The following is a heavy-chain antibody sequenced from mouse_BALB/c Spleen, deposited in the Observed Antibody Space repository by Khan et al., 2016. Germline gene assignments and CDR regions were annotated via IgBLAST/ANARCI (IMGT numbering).Heavy chain of an antibody. J-gene: IGHJ4*01. Sequence: QIQLVQSGPELKKPGETVKISCKASGYNFANYGMNWVRQAPGKGLKWMGWINTYTGEPTYTDDFKGRFAFSLETSASAAYLQMNNLKNEDMATYFCARRDYYVTSYDVMDYWGQGTSVTVSS. CDR3: ARRDYYVTSYDVMDY. D-gene: IGHD1-1*01. CDR1: GYNFANYG. CDR2: INTYTGEP. V-gene: IGHV9-1*02.